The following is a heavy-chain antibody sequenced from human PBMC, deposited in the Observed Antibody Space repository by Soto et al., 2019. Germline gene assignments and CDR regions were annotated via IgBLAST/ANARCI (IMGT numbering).Heavy chain of an antibody. D-gene: IGHD6-13*01. CDR2: LSASGSGR. V-gene: IGHV3-23*01. CDR1: GFTFSSHI. CDR3: ARGHSSGWYKFDH. Sequence: GGSLRLSCAASGFTFSSHIMSWVRQAPGKGLEWVSTLSASGSGRYYADSVTGRFTISRDNSKNTLYLQLNGLRADDTAAYYCARGHSSGWYKFDHWGQGTLVTVSS. J-gene: IGHJ4*02.